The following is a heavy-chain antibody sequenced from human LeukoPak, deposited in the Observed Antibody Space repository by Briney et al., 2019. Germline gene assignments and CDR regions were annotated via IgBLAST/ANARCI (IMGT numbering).Heavy chain of an antibody. D-gene: IGHD2-2*03. CDR2: INPNSGGT. Sequence: GASVKVSCKASGYTFTGYDMHWVRQAPGQGLEWMGRINPNSGGTNYAQKFQGRVTMTRDTSISTAYMELSRLRSDDTAVYYCASGYCSSTSCYDPYYYYYMDVWGKGTTVTVSS. CDR3: ASGYCSSTSCYDPYYYYYMDV. V-gene: IGHV1-2*06. CDR1: GYTFTGYD. J-gene: IGHJ6*03.